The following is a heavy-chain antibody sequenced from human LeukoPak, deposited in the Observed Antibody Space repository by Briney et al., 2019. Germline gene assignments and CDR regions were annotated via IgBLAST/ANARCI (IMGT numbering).Heavy chain of an antibody. CDR1: GFTFSSYA. CDR2: ISGSGGST. V-gene: IGHV3-23*01. D-gene: IGHD3-16*02. CDR3: ARNYDYVRGSYRYLDY. J-gene: IGHJ4*02. Sequence: GGSLRLSCAASGFTFSSYAMSWVRQAPGKGLEWVSAISGSGGSTYYADSVKGRFTISRDNSKNSLYLQMNSLRVEDTAVYYCARNYDYVRGSYRYLDYWGQGTLVTVSS.